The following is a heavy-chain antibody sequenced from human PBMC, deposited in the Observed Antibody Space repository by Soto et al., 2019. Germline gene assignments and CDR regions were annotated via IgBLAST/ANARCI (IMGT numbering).Heavy chain of an antibody. CDR1: GYSFTNYW. CDR2: IYPGDSDT. J-gene: IGHJ3*02. Sequence: GESLKISCKGSGYSFTNYWIRWGRQIPGKGLEWMGIIYPGDSDTRYSPSFQGQVTISAEKSISTAYLQWSSLKASDTAMYYCAAFLADAFDIWGQGTMVTV. D-gene: IGHD3-16*01. CDR3: AAFLADAFDI. V-gene: IGHV5-51*01.